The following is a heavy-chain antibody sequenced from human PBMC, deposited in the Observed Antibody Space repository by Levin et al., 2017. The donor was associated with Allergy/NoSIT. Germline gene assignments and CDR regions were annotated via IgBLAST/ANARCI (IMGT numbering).Heavy chain of an antibody. Sequence: GESLKISCAASGFTVSSNYMSWVRQAPGKGLEWVSVIYSGGSTYYADSVKGRFTISRDNSKNTLYLQMNSLRAEDTAVYYCARGGGLVVVAATPGAFDIWGQGTMVTVSS. V-gene: IGHV3-66*02. CDR3: ARGGGLVVVAATPGAFDI. J-gene: IGHJ3*02. D-gene: IGHD2-15*01. CDR2: IYSGGST. CDR1: GFTVSSNY.